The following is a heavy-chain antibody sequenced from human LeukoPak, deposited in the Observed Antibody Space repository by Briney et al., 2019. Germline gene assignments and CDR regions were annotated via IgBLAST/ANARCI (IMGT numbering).Heavy chain of an antibody. J-gene: IGHJ4*02. CDR3: ARDGRSSSWYTLGAG. Sequence: SGTLSLTCAVSGGSISSNNWWGWVRQPPGKGLEWIGEIYHSGSPNYNPSLKSRVTISVDKSRNHFSLNLSSVTAADTAVYYCARDGRSSSWYTLGAGWGQGTLVTVSS. D-gene: IGHD6-13*01. CDR2: IYHSGSP. V-gene: IGHV4-4*02. CDR1: GGSISSNNW.